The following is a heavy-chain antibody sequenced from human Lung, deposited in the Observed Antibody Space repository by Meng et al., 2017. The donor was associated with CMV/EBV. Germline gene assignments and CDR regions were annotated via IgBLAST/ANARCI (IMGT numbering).Heavy chain of an antibody. Sequence: SGPPLVKPTQTLTLLCTFSGFSLSTSGVGVGWIRQPPGKALEWLALIYWNDDKRYSPSLKSRLTITKDTSKNQVVLTMTNMDPVDTATYYGAQVMRPWGLSASKYQLLWFPEGLNWFDSWGQGXLVTVSS. D-gene: IGHD2-2*01. CDR2: IYWNDDK. CDR3: AQVMRPWGLSASKYQLLWFPEGLNWFDS. J-gene: IGHJ5*01. CDR1: GFSLSTSGVG. V-gene: IGHV2-5*01.